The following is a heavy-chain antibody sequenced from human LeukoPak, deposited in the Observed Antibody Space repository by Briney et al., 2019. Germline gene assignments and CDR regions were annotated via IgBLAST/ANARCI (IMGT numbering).Heavy chain of an antibody. V-gene: IGHV3-7*01. Sequence: GGSLRLSCAASGFTFSSYWMSWVRQAPGTGLEWVANIKQDGSEKYYVDSMKGRFTISRDNAENSLYLQMNSLRAEDTAVYYCARGRYCSGGSCQRLDYWGQGTLVTVSS. CDR1: GFTFSSYW. CDR3: ARGRYCSGGSCQRLDY. J-gene: IGHJ4*02. CDR2: IKQDGSEK. D-gene: IGHD2-15*01.